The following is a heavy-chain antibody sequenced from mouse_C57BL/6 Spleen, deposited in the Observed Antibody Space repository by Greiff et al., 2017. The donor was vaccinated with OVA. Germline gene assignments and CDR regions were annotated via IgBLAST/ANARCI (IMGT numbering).Heavy chain of an antibody. CDR2: IWSDGST. D-gene: IGHD1-1*01. CDR1: GFSLTSYG. V-gene: IGHV2-6-1*01. CDR3: ARHGATVVDPYYAMDY. Sequence: VKLQESGPGLVAPSQSLSITCTVSGFSLTSYGVHWVRQPPGKGLEWLVVIWSDGSTTYNSALKSRLSISKDNSKSQVFLKMNSLQTDDTAMYYCARHGATVVDPYYAMDYWGQGTSVTVSS. J-gene: IGHJ4*01.